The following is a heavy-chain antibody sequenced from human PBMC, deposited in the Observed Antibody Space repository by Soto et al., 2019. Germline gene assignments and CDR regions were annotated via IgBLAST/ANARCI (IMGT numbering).Heavy chain of an antibody. D-gene: IGHD6-19*01. Sequence: GGSLRLSCAASGFTFDDYTMHWVRQAPGKGLEWVSLISWDGGSTYYADSVKGRFTISRDNSKNSLYLQMNSLRTEDTALYYCAKEKSGYSSGWSPYGMDVWGQGTTVTVSS. CDR2: ISWDGGST. J-gene: IGHJ6*02. CDR1: GFTFDDYT. CDR3: AKEKSGYSSGWSPYGMDV. V-gene: IGHV3-43*01.